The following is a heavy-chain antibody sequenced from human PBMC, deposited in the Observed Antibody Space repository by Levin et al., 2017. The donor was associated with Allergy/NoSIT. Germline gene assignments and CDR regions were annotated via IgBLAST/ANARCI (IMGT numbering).Heavy chain of an antibody. CDR1: GFTFSDHY. V-gene: IGHV3-72*01. J-gene: IGHJ3*02. D-gene: IGHD4-11*01. CDR2: SRNKANSYTT. Sequence: HTGGSLRLSCAASGFTFSDHYMDWVRQAPGKGLEWVGRSRNKANSYTTEYAASVKGRFTISRDDSKNSLFLQMNSLKTEDTAVYYCARFSQSAFDSWGQGTMVTVSS. CDR3: ARFSQSAFDS.